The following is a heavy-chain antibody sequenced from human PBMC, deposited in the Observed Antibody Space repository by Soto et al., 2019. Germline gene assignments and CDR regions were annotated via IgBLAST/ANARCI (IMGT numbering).Heavy chain of an antibody. J-gene: IGHJ6*02. Sequence: ASVKVSCKASGGTFSSYAISWVRQAPGQGLEWMGWISAYNGNTNYAQKLQGRVTMTTDTSTSTAYMELRSLRSDDTAVYYCARDRGYDFWSGYYSPRPPLYGMDVWGQGTTVTVSS. CDR2: ISAYNGNT. V-gene: IGHV1-18*01. D-gene: IGHD3-3*01. CDR3: ARDRGYDFWSGYYSPRPPLYGMDV. CDR1: GGTFSSYA.